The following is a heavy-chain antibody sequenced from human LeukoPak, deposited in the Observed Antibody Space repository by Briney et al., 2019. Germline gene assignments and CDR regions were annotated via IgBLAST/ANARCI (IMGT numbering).Heavy chain of an antibody. D-gene: IGHD1-26*01. J-gene: IGHJ4*02. V-gene: IGHV4-39*01. Sequence: SETLSLTCTVSDGSISSSSYYWGWIRQSPGEGLEWIGSVFYSGNTFYNPSLKSRVAIFVDTSQSLFSLKLSSVTAADTAVYYCARLVGATDHFDYWGQGTLVTVSS. CDR3: ARLVGATDHFDY. CDR1: DGSISSSSYY. CDR2: VFYSGNT.